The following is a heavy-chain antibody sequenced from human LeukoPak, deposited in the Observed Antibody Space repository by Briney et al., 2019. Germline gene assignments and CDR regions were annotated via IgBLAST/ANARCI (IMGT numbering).Heavy chain of an antibody. CDR2: ISGSGGST. J-gene: IGHJ3*02. Sequence: ETLSLTCAVYGGSFSGYYWSWIRQPPGKGLEWVSAISGSGGSTYYADSVKGRFTISRDNSKNTLYLQMNSLRAEDTAVYYCAKGGVVHAFDIWGQGTMVTVSS. CDR3: AKGGVVHAFDI. CDR1: GGSFSGYY. V-gene: IGHV3-23*01. D-gene: IGHD2-15*01.